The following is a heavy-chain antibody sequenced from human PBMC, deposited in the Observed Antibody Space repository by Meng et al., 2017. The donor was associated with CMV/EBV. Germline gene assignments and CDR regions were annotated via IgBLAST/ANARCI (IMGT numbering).Heavy chain of an antibody. V-gene: IGHV4-59*04. CDR2: IYYSGST. CDR1: GGSISSYY. D-gene: IGHD3-3*01. Sequence: SETLSLTCTVSGGSISSYYWSWIRQPPGKGLEWIGYIYYSGSTYYNPSLKSRVTISVDTSKNHFSLKLTSVTAADTAVYYCARAITSFDYWGQGTLVTVSS. J-gene: IGHJ4*02. CDR3: ARAITSFDY.